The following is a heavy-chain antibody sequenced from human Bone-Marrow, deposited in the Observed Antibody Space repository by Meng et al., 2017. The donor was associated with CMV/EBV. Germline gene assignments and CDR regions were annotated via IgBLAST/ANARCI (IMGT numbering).Heavy chain of an antibody. V-gene: IGHV3-53*01. CDR3: ARDRRATLVRDYFFDY. Sequence: SGFSITTNYMSWVRQAPGKGLEWVSVIYSEGATFYADSVKGRFIISRDNSKNTLYLQMNGLRAEDTAVYYCARDRRATLVRDYFFDYWGQGTLVTVSS. CDR1: GFSITTNY. J-gene: IGHJ4*02. CDR2: IYSEGAT. D-gene: IGHD2-21*02.